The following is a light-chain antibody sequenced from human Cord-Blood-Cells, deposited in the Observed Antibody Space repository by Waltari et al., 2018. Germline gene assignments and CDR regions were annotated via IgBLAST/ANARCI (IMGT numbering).Light chain of an antibody. CDR1: SSDVGGYNY. CDR3: CSYAGSYTVV. J-gene: IGLJ2*01. CDR2: DVS. V-gene: IGLV2-11*01. Sequence: QSALTQPRSVSGSPGQSVTISCTGTSSDVGGYNYVSWYQPHPGKAPKLMIYDVSKRPEGVPDRFSGSKSGNTASLTISGLQSEDEADYYCCSYAGSYTVVFGGGTKLTVL.